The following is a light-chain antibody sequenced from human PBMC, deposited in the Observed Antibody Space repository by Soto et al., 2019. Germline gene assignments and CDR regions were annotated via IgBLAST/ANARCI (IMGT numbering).Light chain of an antibody. J-gene: IGLJ3*02. CDR2: RNN. CDR3: AAWDDSLSGRV. V-gene: IGLV1-47*01. Sequence: QSVLTQPPSASGTPGQRVTISCSGSSSNIGSNYVYWYQQLPGTAPHLLIYRNNQRPSGVPDRFSGCESGTSATLAISGLRSEDEDDYYCAAWDDSLSGRVFGGGTKLTVL. CDR1: SSNIGSNY.